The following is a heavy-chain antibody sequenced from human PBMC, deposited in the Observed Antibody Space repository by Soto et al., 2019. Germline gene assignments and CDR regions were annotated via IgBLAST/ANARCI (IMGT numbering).Heavy chain of an antibody. CDR1: GSPVSRYS. Sequence: PAGALRLSCGTSGSPVSRYSVEWSRQTPDKGLEWVAVASSDGGTKFYADSVKGRFTISRDNSKKTLYLHMNNLRVEDPAVYYCAREVVATHWYFDNWGQGIMGPV. CDR2: ASSDGGTK. D-gene: IGHD3-3*01. J-gene: IGHJ1*01. V-gene: IGHV3-30*14. CDR3: AREVVATHWYFDN.